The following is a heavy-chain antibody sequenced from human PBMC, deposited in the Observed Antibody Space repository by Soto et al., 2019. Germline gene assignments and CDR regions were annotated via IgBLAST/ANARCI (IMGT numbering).Heavy chain of an antibody. J-gene: IGHJ4*02. V-gene: IGHV1-18*01. CDR1: GYTFPNYG. CDR3: VSDLDGSGAYYTDF. CDR2: ISAYKTNI. D-gene: IGHD3-10*01. Sequence: QVQLVQSGAEVKKPGASVKVSCKASGYTFPNYGITWVRQAPGQGCEWMGWISAYKTNIKYAQKFQGRVTLTTDASTSTAYMELRSLRSDDTAIYYCVSDLDGSGAYYTDFWGQGTLVTVSS.